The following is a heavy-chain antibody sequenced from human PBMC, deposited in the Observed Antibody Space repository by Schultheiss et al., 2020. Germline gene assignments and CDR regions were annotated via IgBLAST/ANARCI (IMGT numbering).Heavy chain of an antibody. CDR2: IYHSGST. CDR3: ARRLAAAGRGWFDP. Sequence: SATLSLTCTVSGGSISSYYWSWVRQPPGKGLEWIGEIYHSGSTYYNPSLKSRVTISVDTSKNQFSLKLSSVTAADTAVYYCARRLAAAGRGWFDPWGQGTLITVAS. D-gene: IGHD6-13*01. V-gene: IGHV4-59*04. CDR1: GGSISSYY. J-gene: IGHJ5*02.